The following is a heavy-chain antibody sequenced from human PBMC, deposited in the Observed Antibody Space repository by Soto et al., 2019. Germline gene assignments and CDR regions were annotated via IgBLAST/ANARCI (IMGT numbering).Heavy chain of an antibody. D-gene: IGHD5-18*01. J-gene: IGHJ2*01. CDR3: ARDPLLGTAMVLWYFDL. CDR1: GVTFSSYA. V-gene: IGHV3-30-3*01. CDR2: ISYDGSNK. Sequence: QVQLVESGGGVVQPWRSLRLSCAASGVTFSSYAMHWVRQAPGKGLEWVAVISYDGSNKYYADSVKGRFTISRDNSKNSLYLQMNRLRAEDTAVYYCARDPLLGTAMVLWYFDLWGRGTLVTVSS.